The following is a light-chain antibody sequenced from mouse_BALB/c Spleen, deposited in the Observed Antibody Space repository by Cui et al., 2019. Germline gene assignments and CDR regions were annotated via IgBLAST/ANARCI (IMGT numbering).Light chain of an antibody. J-gene: IGKJ1*01. Sequence: DIQMTQSPASQSASLGESVTITCLASQTIGTWLAWYQQKPGKSPQLLIYAATSLADGVPSRFSGSGSGTKFSFKIRSLQAEDFVSYDCQQLYSTPLTFGGGTKLEIK. CDR2: AAT. V-gene: IGKV12-98*01. CDR1: QTIGTW. CDR3: QQLYSTPLT.